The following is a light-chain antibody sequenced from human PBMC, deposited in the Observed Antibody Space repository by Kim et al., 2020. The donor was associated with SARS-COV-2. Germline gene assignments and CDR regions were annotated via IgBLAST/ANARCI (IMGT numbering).Light chain of an antibody. V-gene: IGKV1-39*01. J-gene: IGKJ2*01. Sequence: DIQMTQSPSSLSASVGGRVTITCRASQNVNNYVQWYQQKPGKAPNLLIYAASTLQSGVSSRFSGSGSGTDFTLTISGLHPEDFATYYCQQSFTSPDTFGRGTKLEI. CDR1: QNVNNY. CDR2: AAS. CDR3: QQSFTSPDT.